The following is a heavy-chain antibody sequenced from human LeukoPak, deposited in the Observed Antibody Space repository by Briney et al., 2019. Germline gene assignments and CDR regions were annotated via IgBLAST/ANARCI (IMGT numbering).Heavy chain of an antibody. J-gene: IGHJ4*02. CDR2: INPNSGGT. Sequence: ASVKVSCKASGYTFTGYYMHWVRQAPGQGLGWMGWINPNSGGTNYALKFQGWVTMTRDTSISTAYMELSRLRSDDTAVYYCARGKYGSGSYYFDYWGQGTLVTVSS. CDR3: ARGKYGSGSYYFDY. CDR1: GYTFTGYY. V-gene: IGHV1-2*04. D-gene: IGHD3-10*01.